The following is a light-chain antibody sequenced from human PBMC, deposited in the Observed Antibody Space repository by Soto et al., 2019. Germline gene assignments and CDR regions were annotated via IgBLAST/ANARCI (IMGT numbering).Light chain of an antibody. J-gene: IGLJ2*01. CDR2: EVS. CDR3: SSFTSINTVV. Sequence: QSALTQPASVSGSPGQSITISCTGTSTDIGDYNSVSWYQQHPGKAPELMIFEVSYRPSGVPTRFSGSKSGDTASLPIAGLQAEDEAHYYCSSFTSINTVVFGGGTQLTVL. CDR1: STDIGDYNS. V-gene: IGLV2-14*01.